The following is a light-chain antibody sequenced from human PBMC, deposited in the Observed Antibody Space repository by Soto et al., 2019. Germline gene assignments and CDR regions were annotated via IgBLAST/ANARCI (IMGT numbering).Light chain of an antibody. CDR2: AAS. V-gene: IGKV1-39*01. J-gene: IGKJ1*01. Sequence: DIQLTQSPSSLSASVGDRVTITCRASRNVDIYVNWYQQKPGKAPNLLIFAASSLRSGVPSRFKGSGSGTDFTLTIDSLQPDDFGTYFCQQSYVTTTCSFGQGTKVEI. CDR1: RNVDIY. CDR3: QQSYVTTTCS.